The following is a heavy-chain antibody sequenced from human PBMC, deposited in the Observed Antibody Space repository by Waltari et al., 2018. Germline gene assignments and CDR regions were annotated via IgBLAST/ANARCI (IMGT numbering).Heavy chain of an antibody. D-gene: IGHD2-8*01. V-gene: IGHV1-69*14. CDR2: IIPIFGTA. CDR3: ARSHIVRDDYYYYYYMDV. Sequence: QVQLVQSGAEVKKPGSSVKVSCKASGGTFSSYAISWVRQAPGQGLEWMGGIIPIFGTANYAQKFQGRVTITADKSTSTAYMELSSLRSEDTAVYYCARSHIVRDDYYYYYYMDVWGKGTTVTVSS. J-gene: IGHJ6*03. CDR1: GGTFSSYA.